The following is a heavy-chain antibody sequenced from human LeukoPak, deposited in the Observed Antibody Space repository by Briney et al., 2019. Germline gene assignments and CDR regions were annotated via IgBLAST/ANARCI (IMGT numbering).Heavy chain of an antibody. J-gene: IGHJ6*04. V-gene: IGHV3-11*01. CDR3: SRENWNYDGTFFYYYVDV. CDR2: ISSSGTIK. Sequence: PGGSLRLSCATSGFNFSDYYMNWIRQAPGKGLEWVAYISSSGTIKYYADSMKGRFAISRDNAKSSLHLQMNSLRVEDTAVYHWSRENWNYDGTFFYYYVDVWGTGTSVAVSS. D-gene: IGHD1-7*01. CDR1: GFNFSDYY.